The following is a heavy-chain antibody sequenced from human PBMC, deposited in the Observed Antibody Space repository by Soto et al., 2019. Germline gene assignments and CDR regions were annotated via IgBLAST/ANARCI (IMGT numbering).Heavy chain of an antibody. Sequence: ASVKVSCKASGYTFTSYGISWVRQAPGQGLEWMGWISAYNGNTNYAQKLQGRVTMTTDTSTSTAYMEVRSLRSDDTAVYYCARDSSIAARVGDAFDIWGQGTMVTVSS. V-gene: IGHV1-18*01. CDR3: ARDSSIAARVGDAFDI. D-gene: IGHD6-6*01. CDR1: GYTFTSYG. CDR2: ISAYNGNT. J-gene: IGHJ3*02.